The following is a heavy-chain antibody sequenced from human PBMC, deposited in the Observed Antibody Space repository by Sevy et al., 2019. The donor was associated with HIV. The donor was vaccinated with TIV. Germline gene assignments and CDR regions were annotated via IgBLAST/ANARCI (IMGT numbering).Heavy chain of an antibody. CDR3: AKDVSDGYNYFLDF. Sequence: GGSLRLSCAASGFTFRSYGMHWVRQAPGKGLEWVAVISNDGGNQYYADSVKGRFTISRDNSKNTVYLQMNSLRAEDTAVYYCAKDVSDGYNYFLDFWGQGALVTVS. V-gene: IGHV3-30*18. CDR1: GFTFRSYG. D-gene: IGHD5-12*01. J-gene: IGHJ4*02. CDR2: ISNDGGNQ.